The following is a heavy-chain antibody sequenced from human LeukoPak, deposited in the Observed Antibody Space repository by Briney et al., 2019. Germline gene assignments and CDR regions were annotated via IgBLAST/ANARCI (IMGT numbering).Heavy chain of an antibody. Sequence: GGSLRLSCAASGFTFSRYGVHWVRQAPGKGLECVAVMSNDGSSEYYSDSVKGRFTISRDNSKSTLYLQMNSLRTEDTAVYYCAKDRAAYGGNPDAYWGQGTLVTVSS. CDR3: AKDRAAYGGNPDAY. D-gene: IGHD4-23*01. CDR2: MSNDGSSE. J-gene: IGHJ4*02. CDR1: GFTFSRYG. V-gene: IGHV3-30*18.